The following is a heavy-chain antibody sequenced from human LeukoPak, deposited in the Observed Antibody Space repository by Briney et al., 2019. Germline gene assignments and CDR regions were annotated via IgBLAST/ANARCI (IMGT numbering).Heavy chain of an antibody. D-gene: IGHD3-9*01. CDR1: SGSPSRDY. Sequence: PQTLSLTCTVSSGSPSRDYWSWIRHPHGKGRGWFGYIYYSGTTNYTPALKSQVTISVDTSKTQFSAKLSSVTAADTAVYECARAGGLTCSYLTNWGQGTLVTVSS. V-gene: IGHV4-59*01. J-gene: IGHJ4*02. CDR2: IYYSGTT. CDR3: ARAGGLTCSYLTN.